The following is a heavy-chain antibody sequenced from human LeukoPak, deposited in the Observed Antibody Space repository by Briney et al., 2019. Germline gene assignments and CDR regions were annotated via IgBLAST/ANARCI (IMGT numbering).Heavy chain of an antibody. CDR2: MSPSDGST. V-gene: IGHV1-46*01. J-gene: IGHJ4*02. CDR1: GHTFTSLR. D-gene: IGHD6-6*01. Sequence: ASVKVSCKASGHTFTSLRVHWVRQAPGQGLEWMGIMSPSDGSTDYAQKFQGRITMTRDASTNTAYMELSSLRSEDTAVYYCAREASVWGQGILVTVSS. CDR3: AREASV.